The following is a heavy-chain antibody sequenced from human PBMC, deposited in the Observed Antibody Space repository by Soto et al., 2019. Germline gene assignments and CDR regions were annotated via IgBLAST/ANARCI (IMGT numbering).Heavy chain of an antibody. J-gene: IGHJ6*02. CDR2: ITWNSDEI. D-gene: IGHD3-22*01. CDR3: AASRGFDSSGYSGYYYGMHV. Sequence: EVQLVESGGGLVQPGRSLRLSCAASGFTFDDYAMHWVRQRPGRGLEWVSGITWNSDEIGYPDSVKGRFSISRDNAKKYLYLQINSLRPADTALYYCAASRGFDSSGYSGYYYGMHVWGQGTTVTVSS. V-gene: IGHV3-9*01. CDR1: GFTFDDYA.